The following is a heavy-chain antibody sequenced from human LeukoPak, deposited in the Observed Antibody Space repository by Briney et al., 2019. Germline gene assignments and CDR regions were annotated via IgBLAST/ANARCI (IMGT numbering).Heavy chain of an antibody. CDR1: GGSFSGYH. V-gene: IGHV4-34*01. D-gene: IGHD6-19*01. CDR3: ARAVSGRFDY. Sequence: PSETLSLTCAVYGGSFSGYHWSWIRQPPGQGLEWIGEINHSGSTNYNRSLKRRVTISRDMSKNQFSLRLRSVTAADTAIYYCARAVSGRFDYWGQGTLVTVSS. J-gene: IGHJ4*02. CDR2: INHSGST.